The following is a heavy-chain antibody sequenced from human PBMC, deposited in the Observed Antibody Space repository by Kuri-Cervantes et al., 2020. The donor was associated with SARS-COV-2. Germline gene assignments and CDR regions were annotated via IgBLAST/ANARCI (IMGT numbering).Heavy chain of an antibody. Sequence: GESLKISCAASGSTFDDYAMHWVRQAPGKGLEWVSLISWDGGSTYYADSVKGRFTISRDNSKNSLYLQMNSLRAEDTALYYCAKDIGLGMGIDYWGQGTLVTVSS. D-gene: IGHD7-27*01. CDR1: GSTFDDYA. J-gene: IGHJ4*02. CDR2: ISWDGGST. CDR3: AKDIGLGMGIDY. V-gene: IGHV3-43D*03.